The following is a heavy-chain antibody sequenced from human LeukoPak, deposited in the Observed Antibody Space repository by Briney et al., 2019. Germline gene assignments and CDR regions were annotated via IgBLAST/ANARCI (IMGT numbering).Heavy chain of an antibody. CDR1: GFTVSSNY. V-gene: IGHV4-39*01. J-gene: IGHJ5*02. Sequence: PGGSLRLSCAASGFTVSSNYMSWVRQPPGKGLEWIGSIYYSGSTYHNPSLKSRATISVDTSKNQFSLKLSSVTAADTAVYYCARRPLELLWGWFDPWGQGTLVTVSS. D-gene: IGHD1-7*01. CDR3: ARRPLELLWGWFDP. CDR2: IYYSGST.